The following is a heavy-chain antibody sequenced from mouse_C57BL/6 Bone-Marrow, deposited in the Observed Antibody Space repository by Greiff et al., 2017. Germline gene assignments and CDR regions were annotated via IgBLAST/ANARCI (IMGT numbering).Heavy chain of an antibody. CDR3: ARPPYYYGSSSAWFAY. J-gene: IGHJ3*01. V-gene: IGHV4-1*01. CDR1: GIDFSRYW. CDR2: INPDSSTI. Sequence: EVKLVESGGGLVQPGGSLKLSCAASGIDFSRYWMSWVRRAPGKGLEWIGEINPDSSTINYAPSLKDKFIISRDNAKNTLYLQMSKVRSEDTALYYCARPPYYYGSSSAWFAYWGQGTLVTVSA. D-gene: IGHD1-1*01.